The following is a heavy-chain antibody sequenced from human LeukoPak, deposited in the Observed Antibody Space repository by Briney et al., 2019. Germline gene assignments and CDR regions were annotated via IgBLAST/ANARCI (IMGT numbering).Heavy chain of an antibody. V-gene: IGHV5-51*01. CDR2: VYPGDSDT. CDR1: RYSFTTYW. Sequence: GESLKISCKGSRYSFTTYWIGWVLQMPGKGLEWMGIVYPGDSDTRYSPSFQGQVTILADKSISTAYLQWSSLKASDTAMYYCGRHVSGGSCSDYWGQGTLVTVSS. CDR3: GRHVSGGSCSDY. D-gene: IGHD2-15*01. J-gene: IGHJ4*02.